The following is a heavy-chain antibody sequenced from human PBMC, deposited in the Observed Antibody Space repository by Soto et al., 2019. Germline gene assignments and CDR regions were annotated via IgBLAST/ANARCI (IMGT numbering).Heavy chain of an antibody. CDR1: GFTFSSYA. CDR3: PNSPYRSSGHYYAMDV. CDR2: ISGSGGST. J-gene: IGHJ6*02. V-gene: IGHV3-23*01. Sequence: GGSLRLSCAASGFTFSSYAMSWVGQSPGNGLEWVSAISGSGGSTYYADSVKCRFTISRDNSKNTLYLQMNSLRAEDTAVYYCPNSPYRSSGHYYAMDVWGQGTTVTVSS. D-gene: IGHD6-6*01.